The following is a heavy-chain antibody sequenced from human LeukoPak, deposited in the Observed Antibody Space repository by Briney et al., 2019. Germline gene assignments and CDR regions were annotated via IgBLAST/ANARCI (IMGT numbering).Heavy chain of an antibody. V-gene: IGHV4-31*03. CDR2: IYYSGST. CDR3: ARSVLSGYFDY. J-gene: IGHJ4*02. Sequence: SETLALLCTVSGGSISRGGYYWSWIRPHSGQGLEWIWYIYYSGSTYYNPSLKSRVTISVDTSKNQFSLKLSSVTAADTAVYYCARSVLSGYFDYWGQGTLVTVSS. D-gene: IGHD5/OR15-5a*01. CDR1: GGSISRGGYY.